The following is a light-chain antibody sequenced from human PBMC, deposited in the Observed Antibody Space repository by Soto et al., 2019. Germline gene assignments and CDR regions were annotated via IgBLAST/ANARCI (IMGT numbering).Light chain of an antibody. J-gene: IGLJ1*01. Sequence: QSVLTQPASVSGSPGQSIAISCTGTRSDVGAYNYVSWYQQHPGKAPQLMISEVTNRPSGVSDRFSGSKSGNTASLTISGLQAEDEADYYCSSFTSRCTFVFGTGTKLTVL. V-gene: IGLV2-14*01. CDR2: EVT. CDR3: SSFTSRCTFV. CDR1: RSDVGAYNY.